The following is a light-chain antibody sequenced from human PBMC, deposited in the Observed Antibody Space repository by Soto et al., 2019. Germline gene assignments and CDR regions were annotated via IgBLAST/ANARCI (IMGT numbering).Light chain of an antibody. CDR1: QSVSSN. CDR3: QQYNNWPPRIT. Sequence: EIVMTQSPATLSVSPGERATLSCRASQSVSSNLAWYQQKPGQAPRLLIYGASTRATGIPARFSGSRSGTEFTLTISSLQSEDFAVYYCQQYNNWPPRITFGPGTKVDI. J-gene: IGKJ3*01. V-gene: IGKV3-15*01. CDR2: GAS.